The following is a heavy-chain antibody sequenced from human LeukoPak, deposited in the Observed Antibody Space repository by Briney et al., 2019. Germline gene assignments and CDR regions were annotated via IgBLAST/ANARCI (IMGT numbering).Heavy chain of an antibody. V-gene: IGHV5-51*01. D-gene: IGHD6-19*01. J-gene: IGHJ4*02. CDR2: IYPGDSDT. CDR1: GYFFTDYW. CDR3: TRPNTSGPFDY. Sequence: GESLKISCKGSGYFFTDYWIAWVRQMPGKGLEWMGIIYPGDSDTRYSPSFQGQVTISADRSITTAYLQWSRLKASDTAMYYCTRPNTSGPFDYWGQGTLVTVSS.